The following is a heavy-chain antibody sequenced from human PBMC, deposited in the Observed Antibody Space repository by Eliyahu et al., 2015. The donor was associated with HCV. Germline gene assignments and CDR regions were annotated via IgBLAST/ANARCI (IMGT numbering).Heavy chain of an antibody. V-gene: IGHV3-21*01. J-gene: IGHJ2*01. CDR3: ARSHRDYVNWYFDL. D-gene: IGHD4-17*01. CDR1: GFTFSSYS. CDR2: ISSSSSYI. Sequence: EVQLVESGGGLVKPGGSLRLSCAASGFTFSSYSMNWVRQAPGKGLEGVSSISSSSSYIYYADSVKGRFTISRDNAKNSLYLQMNTLRAEDTAVYYCARSHRDYVNWYFDLWGRGTLVTVSS.